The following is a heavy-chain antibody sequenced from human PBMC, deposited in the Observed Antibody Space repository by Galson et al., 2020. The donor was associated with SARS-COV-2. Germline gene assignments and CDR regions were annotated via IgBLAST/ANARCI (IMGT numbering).Heavy chain of an antibody. CDR3: ARLTTDNYGDYGSDFDY. Sequence: HGESLKISCKGSGYSFTSYWISWVRQMPGKGLEWMGRIDPSDSYTNYSPSFQGHVTISADKSISTAYLQWSSLKASDTAMYYCARLTTDNYGDYGSDFDYWGQGTLVTVSS. J-gene: IGHJ4*02. CDR2: IDPSDSYT. CDR1: GYSFTSYW. V-gene: IGHV5-10-1*01. D-gene: IGHD4-17*01.